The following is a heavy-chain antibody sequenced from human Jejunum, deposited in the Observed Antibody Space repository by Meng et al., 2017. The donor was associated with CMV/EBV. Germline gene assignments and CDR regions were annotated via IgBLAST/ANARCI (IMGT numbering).Heavy chain of an antibody. D-gene: IGHD1-1*01. CDR2: KNPNSGNT. CDR1: RYTFTNYD. CDR3: ASTTYLYDAFDI. V-gene: IGHV1-8*01. J-gene: IGHJ3*02. Sequence: CKASRYTFTNYDINWVRQATGQGLEWIGWKNPNSGNTGCSQKFQGRVTMTTNTPISTAYMELTGLTSEDTAVYYCASTTYLYDAFDIWGQGTMVTVSS.